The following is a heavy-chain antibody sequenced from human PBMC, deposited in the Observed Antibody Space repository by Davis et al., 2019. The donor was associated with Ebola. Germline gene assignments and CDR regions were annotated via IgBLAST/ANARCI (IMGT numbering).Heavy chain of an antibody. Sequence: GESLKISCAASGFTFSSSDMHWVRQATGKGLEWVSAIDTTGDSYYQGSVKGRFTISREEAENSLYLQMNSLRAGDTAVYYCARDSSGGDWYFDLWGRGTLVTVSS. J-gene: IGHJ2*01. CDR3: ARDSSGGDWYFDL. V-gene: IGHV3-13*01. CDR1: GFTFSSSD. CDR2: IDTTGDS. D-gene: IGHD6-25*01.